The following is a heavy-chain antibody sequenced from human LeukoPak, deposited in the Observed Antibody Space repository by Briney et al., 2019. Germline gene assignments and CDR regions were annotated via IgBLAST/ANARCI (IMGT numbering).Heavy chain of an antibody. J-gene: IGHJ4*02. CDR1: GGTFSRHT. CDR2: IIPIFGTA. CDR3: ARSRAYGDYDRFDY. V-gene: IGHV1-69*13. D-gene: IGHD4-17*01. Sequence: GASVKVSCKASGGTFSRHTISWVRQSPGQGLEWMGGIIPIFGTANYAQKFQGRVTITADESTSTAYMELSSLRSEDTAVYYCARSRAYGDYDRFDYWGQGTLVTVSS.